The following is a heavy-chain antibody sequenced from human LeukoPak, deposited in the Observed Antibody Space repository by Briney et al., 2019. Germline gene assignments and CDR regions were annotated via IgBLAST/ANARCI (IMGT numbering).Heavy chain of an antibody. CDR2: IYYSVST. V-gene: IGHV4-59*01. D-gene: IGHD4-11*01. J-gene: IGHJ6*02. Sequence: SETLSLTCTVSGGSISSYYWSWIRQPPGKGLEWIGYIYYSVSTNYNPSLKSRVTISVDTSKNQLSLKLSSVTAADTAVYYCARNQRNYPGYYYYYGMDVWGQGTTVTVSS. CDR3: ARNQRNYPGYYYYYGMDV. CDR1: GGSISSYY.